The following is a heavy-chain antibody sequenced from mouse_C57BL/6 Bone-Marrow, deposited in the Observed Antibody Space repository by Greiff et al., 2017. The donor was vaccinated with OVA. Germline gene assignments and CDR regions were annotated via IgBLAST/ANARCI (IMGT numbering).Heavy chain of an antibody. V-gene: IGHV1-64*01. CDR1: GYTFTSYW. CDR3: ARRGHYYGSSYPYWYFDV. D-gene: IGHD1-1*01. Sequence: QVHVKQPGAELVKPGASVKLSCKASGYTFTSYWMHWVKQRPGQGLEWIGMIHPNSGSTNYNEKFKSKATLTVDKSSSTAYMQLSSLTSEDSAVYYCARRGHYYGSSYPYWYFDVWGTGTTVTVSS. CDR2: IHPNSGST. J-gene: IGHJ1*03.